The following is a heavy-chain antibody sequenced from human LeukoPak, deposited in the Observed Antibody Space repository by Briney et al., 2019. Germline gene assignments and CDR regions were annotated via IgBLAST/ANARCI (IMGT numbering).Heavy chain of an antibody. J-gene: IGHJ5*02. D-gene: IGHD2-2*01. Sequence: ASVKVSCTASGYTFTSYYMHWVRQAPGQGLEWMGWIKPNNGGTNYAQKFQGRVTMTRDTSISTAYMELSRLRSDDTAVYYCARARGDIVVVPAAIWFDPWGQGTLVTVSS. V-gene: IGHV1-2*02. CDR3: ARARGDIVVVPAAIWFDP. CDR2: IKPNNGGT. CDR1: GYTFTSYY.